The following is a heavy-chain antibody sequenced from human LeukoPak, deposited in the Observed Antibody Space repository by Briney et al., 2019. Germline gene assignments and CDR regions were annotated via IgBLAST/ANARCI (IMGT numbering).Heavy chain of an antibody. J-gene: IGHJ4*02. Sequence: GGSLRLSCTASGFTFSSYWMHWVRQALGNGLVWVSRINSDGGSTSYADSVKGRFTISRDNAKNTLYLQMNSLRAEDTAVYYCARRIQGMAPYYFDYWGQGTLVTVSS. CDR2: INSDGGST. D-gene: IGHD5-24*01. CDR3: ARRIQGMAPYYFDY. V-gene: IGHV3-74*01. CDR1: GFTFSSYW.